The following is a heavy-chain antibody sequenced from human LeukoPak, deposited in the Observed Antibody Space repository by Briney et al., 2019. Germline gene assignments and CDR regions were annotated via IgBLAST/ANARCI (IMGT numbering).Heavy chain of an antibody. Sequence: GASVKVSCKASGYTFTNYYMHWVRQAPGQGLEWMGWINPNSGGTNYAQKFQGRVTMTRDTSISTAYMELSRLRSDDTAVYYCAREYYYGSGSPDYWGQGTLVTVSS. D-gene: IGHD3-10*01. CDR3: AREYYYGSGSPDY. J-gene: IGHJ4*02. V-gene: IGHV1-2*02. CDR2: INPNSGGT. CDR1: GYTFTNYY.